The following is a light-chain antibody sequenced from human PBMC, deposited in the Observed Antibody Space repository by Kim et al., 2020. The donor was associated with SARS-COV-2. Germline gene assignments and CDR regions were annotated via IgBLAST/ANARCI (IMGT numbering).Light chain of an antibody. V-gene: IGLV1-47*01. Sequence: TVIISCSGNNSNIGSHYVYWYQHFPGTAPRLLISRNNLRPSGVPDRFSGSKSGTSASLTISGLRSEDEADYYCASWDDSLTPLYVFATGTKVTVL. CDR3: ASWDDSLTPLYV. CDR2: RNN. J-gene: IGLJ1*01. CDR1: NSNIGSHY.